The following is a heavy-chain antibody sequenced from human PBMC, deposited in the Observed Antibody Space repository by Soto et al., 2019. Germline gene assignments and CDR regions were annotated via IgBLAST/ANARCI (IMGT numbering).Heavy chain of an antibody. CDR1: GYAFTTHG. J-gene: IGHJ6*02. V-gene: IGHV1-18*04. Sequence: QVQLVQSGAEVKKPGASVKVSCKAPGYAFTTHGITWVRQAPGQGLEWMGWITTSNGNTNYARNLQGRGTLTRDTSTGTAYMELRSLRYDDAAVYYCARGASCTSTSCYDNFHYGMDVWGQGTTVTVSS. CDR3: ARGASCTSTSCYDNFHYGMDV. CDR2: ITTSNGNT. D-gene: IGHD2-2*01.